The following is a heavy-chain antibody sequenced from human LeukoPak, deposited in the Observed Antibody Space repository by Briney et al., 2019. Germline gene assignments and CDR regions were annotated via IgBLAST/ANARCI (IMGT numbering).Heavy chain of an antibody. Sequence: SETLSLTCAVYGGSFSGYYWSWIRRSPGKGLVWIGYMYYSGSTNYNPSLKSRVTMSIDMSKNQFSLKLSSVTAADTALYYCARHFTYYYDSSGYPRDAFDIWGQGTMVTVSS. D-gene: IGHD3-22*01. J-gene: IGHJ3*02. CDR1: GGSFSGYY. CDR3: ARHFTYYYDSSGYPRDAFDI. V-gene: IGHV4-59*08. CDR2: MYYSGST.